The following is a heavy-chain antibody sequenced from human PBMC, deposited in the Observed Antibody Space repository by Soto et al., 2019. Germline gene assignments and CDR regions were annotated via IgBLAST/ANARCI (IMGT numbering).Heavy chain of an antibody. J-gene: IGHJ5*02. D-gene: IGHD3-16*01. CDR3: ARDTVRGPYWFDP. Sequence: KASETLSLTCAVSGGTISSGGYSWSWIRQPPGKGLEWIGYIYYSGSTYYNPSLKSRVTISVDTSKNQFSLKLSSVTAADTAVYYCARDTVRGPYWFDPWGQGTLVTVSS. CDR2: IYYSGST. CDR1: GGTISSGGYS. V-gene: IGHV4-30-2*05.